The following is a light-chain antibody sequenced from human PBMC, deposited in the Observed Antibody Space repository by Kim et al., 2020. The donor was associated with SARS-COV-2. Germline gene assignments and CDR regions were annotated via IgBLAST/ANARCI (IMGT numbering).Light chain of an antibody. V-gene: IGLV2-14*01. CDR3: SSYTSSSTWV. CDR2: EVT. CDR1: SSDVGGFNY. J-gene: IGLJ3*02. Sequence: QSALTQPASVSGSPGQSITISCTGTSSDVGGFNYVSWYQQLPGKAPKLIIFEVTNRPSGVSNRFSGSKSANTASLTISGLQAEDEADYYCSSYTSSSTWVFGGGTQLTVL.